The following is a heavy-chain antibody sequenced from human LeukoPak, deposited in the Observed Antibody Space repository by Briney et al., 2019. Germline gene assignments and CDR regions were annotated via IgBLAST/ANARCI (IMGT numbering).Heavy chain of an antibody. V-gene: IGHV3-21*01. CDR1: GXTFSSYS. CDR2: IGSSSNYI. Sequence: GRSLRLSCVASGXTFSSYSMNWVRQAPGKGLECVSCIGSSSNYIYYGDSVKGRFTISRDNAKNSLYLQMNSLRAEDTAVYYCARDYYDSSGYYLKYFQHWGQGTLVTVSS. D-gene: IGHD3-22*01. J-gene: IGHJ1*01. CDR3: ARDYYDSSGYYLKYFQH.